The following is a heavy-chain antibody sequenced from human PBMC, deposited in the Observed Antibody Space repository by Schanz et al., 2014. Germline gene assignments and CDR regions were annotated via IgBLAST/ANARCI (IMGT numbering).Heavy chain of an antibody. CDR3: AKHVRSLTGNDY. CDR2: IGGSGDST. Sequence: EVHLLESGGGLVQPGGSLRLSCAASGFTFGNHALSWVRQAPGKGLEWVSGIGGSGDSTHYADSVKGRFIISRDNSKNTLYLQVNSLRAEDTAVYYCAKHVRSLTGNDYWGQGTLVTVSS. V-gene: IGHV3-23*01. D-gene: IGHD3-9*01. J-gene: IGHJ4*02. CDR1: GFTFGNHA.